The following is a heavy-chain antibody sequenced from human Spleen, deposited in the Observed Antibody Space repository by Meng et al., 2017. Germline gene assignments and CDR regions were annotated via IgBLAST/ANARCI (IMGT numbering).Heavy chain of an antibody. CDR1: GGSISTYY. Sequence: GSLRLSCTVSGGSISTYYWNWIRQAPGKGLEWIGKIYYRGGASYNPSLKSRVTILVDTSKNQFSLKVTSVTAADTAVYYCAKLYCGGDCYIRKRLDYWGQGTLVTVSS. D-gene: IGHD2-21*02. J-gene: IGHJ4*02. CDR3: AKLYCGGDCYIRKRLDY. CDR2: IYYRGGA. V-gene: IGHV4-59*01.